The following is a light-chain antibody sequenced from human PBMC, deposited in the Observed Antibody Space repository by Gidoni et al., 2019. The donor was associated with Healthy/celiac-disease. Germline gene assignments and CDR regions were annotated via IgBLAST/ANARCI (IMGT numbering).Light chain of an antibody. J-gene: IGKJ1*01. CDR1: QGISNY. Sequence: DIQMTQSPSSMSASVGDRVTITCRASQGISNYLAWYQPKPGKVPKLLIYAASTLQSGVPSRFSGSGSGTDFTLTISSLQPEDVATYYCQPYNRARWTFGQGTKVDIK. CDR2: AAS. CDR3: QPYNRARWT. V-gene: IGKV1-27*01.